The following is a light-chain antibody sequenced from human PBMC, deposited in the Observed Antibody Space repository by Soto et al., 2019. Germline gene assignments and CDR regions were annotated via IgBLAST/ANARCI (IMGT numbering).Light chain of an antibody. CDR3: QQSYITPWT. CDR2: AAS. Sequence: DIQMTQSPSSLSASVGDRVTITCRAIQSISSYLNWYQQKPGKAPKLLIYAASRLQSGVPSRFSGSGSGTDFTLTISSLQHEDFATYYCQQSYITPWTFGQGTKVEIK. J-gene: IGKJ1*01. V-gene: IGKV1-39*01. CDR1: QSISSY.